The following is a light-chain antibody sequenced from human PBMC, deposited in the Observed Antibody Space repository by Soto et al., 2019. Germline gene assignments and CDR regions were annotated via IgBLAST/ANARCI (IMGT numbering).Light chain of an antibody. CDR2: DVS. CDR3: QQYYSYSRT. V-gene: IGKV1-5*01. CDR1: QTVSSW. Sequence: DIQMTQSPSTLSASVADRVTITCRASQTVSSWLAWYQQKPGKAPKLLIYDVSSLESGVPSRFSGSGSGTEFTLTISSLQPDDFATYYCQQYYSYSRTFGQGTKVEVK. J-gene: IGKJ1*01.